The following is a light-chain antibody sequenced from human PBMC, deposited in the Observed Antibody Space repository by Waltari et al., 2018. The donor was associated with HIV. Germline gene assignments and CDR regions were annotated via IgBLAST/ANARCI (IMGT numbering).Light chain of an antibody. CDR3: ASRDDNLSHWV. CDR1: RSNIGNNF. CDR2: NTA. V-gene: IGLV1-47*02. J-gene: IGLJ3*02. Sequence: QSVLTQPPSMSRPPGQRVFISCSGSRSNIGNNFVSWFQEVSGRAPKLILYNTAPRPSGVPDRFSASKSRSSSSLAITGLQSDDEAVYFCASRDDNLSHWVFGGGTKLTV.